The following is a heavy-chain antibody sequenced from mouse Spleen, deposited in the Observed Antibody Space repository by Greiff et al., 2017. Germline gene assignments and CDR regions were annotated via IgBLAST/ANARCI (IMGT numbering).Heavy chain of an antibody. CDR2: ISSGGGNT. V-gene: IGHV5-9*01. CDR1: GFTFSSYA. D-gene: IGHD2-4*01. CDR3: ARRGITTYAMDY. J-gene: IGHJ4*01. Sequence: EVMLVESGGGLVKLGGSLKLSCAASGFTFSSYAMSWVRQTPEKRLERVATISSGGGNTYYPDSVKGRFTISRDNAKNTLYLQMSSLKSEDTAMYYCARRGITTYAMDYWGQGTSVTVSS.